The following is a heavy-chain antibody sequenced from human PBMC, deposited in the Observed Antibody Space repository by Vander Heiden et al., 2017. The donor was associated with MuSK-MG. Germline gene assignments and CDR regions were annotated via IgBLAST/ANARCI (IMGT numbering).Heavy chain of an antibody. CDR2: INGKSDTL. CDR1: GFPLGNYA. D-gene: IGHD5-18*01. CDR3: AKDNGSSYGSLDS. V-gene: IGHV3-9*01. Sequence: EVQLVESGGGLVQPGRSLRLSCAASGFPLGNYALPWFRQAPGRGLEWVSGINGKSDTLNYADSVKGRFAISRDNAKSSLYLQMNSLRPEDTALYYCAKDNGSSYGSLDSWGQGTLVTVSS. J-gene: IGHJ4*02.